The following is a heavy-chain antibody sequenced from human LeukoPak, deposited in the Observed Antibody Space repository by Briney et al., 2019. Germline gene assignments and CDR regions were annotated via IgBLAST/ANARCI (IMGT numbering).Heavy chain of an antibody. CDR2: IYSDGCRT. D-gene: IGHD1-26*01. CDR3: ARSGRGGAFDI. J-gene: IGHJ3*02. CDR1: GFTFSSYW. V-gene: IGHV3-74*01. Sequence: GGSLRLSCAASGFTFSSYWMHWVRQGPGKGLVWVSCIYSDGCRTTYADSVKGRFTISGDNAKNTLYLQMNRLRAEDTAVYFCARSGRGGAFDIWGQGTMVTVSS.